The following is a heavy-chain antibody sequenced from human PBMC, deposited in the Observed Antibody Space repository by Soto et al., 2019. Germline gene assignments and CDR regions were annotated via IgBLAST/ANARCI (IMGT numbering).Heavy chain of an antibody. CDR2: IYYSGST. D-gene: IGHD3-3*01. V-gene: IGHV4-31*03. CDR1: GGSISSGGYY. J-gene: IGHJ6*02. CDR3: ARERDFWSGYTHYYGMDV. Sequence: SETLSLTCTVSGGSISSGGYYWSWIRQHPGKGLEWIGYIYYSGSTYYNPSLKSRVTISVDTSKNQFSLKLSSVTAADTAVYYCARERDFWSGYTHYYGMDVWGQGTTVTVSS.